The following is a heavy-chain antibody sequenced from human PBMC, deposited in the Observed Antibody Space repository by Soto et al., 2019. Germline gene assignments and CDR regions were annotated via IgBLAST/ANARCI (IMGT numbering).Heavy chain of an antibody. J-gene: IGHJ4*02. CDR3: ATAADYYDSSAPATPDY. V-gene: IGHV1-2*02. D-gene: IGHD3-22*01. CDR2: INPNSGGT. CDR1: GYTFTGYY. Sequence: ASVKVSCKASGYTFTGYYMHWVRQAPGQGHEWMGWINPNSGGTNYAQKFQGRVTMTRATSISTDYMELSRLRSDDTAVYYCATAADYYDSSAPATPDYWGQGTLVTVS.